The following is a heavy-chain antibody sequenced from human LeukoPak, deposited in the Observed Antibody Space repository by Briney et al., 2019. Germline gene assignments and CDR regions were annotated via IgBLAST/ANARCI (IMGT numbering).Heavy chain of an antibody. CDR2: IKKDGSEK. D-gene: IGHD7-27*01. J-gene: IGHJ3*02. V-gene: IGHV3-7*01. Sequence: GGSLRLSCAASGFTFSSYWMSWVRQAPGKGLEWVANIKKDGSEKYYVDSVKGRFTISRDNAKNSLYLQMNSLRAEDTAVYYCARDDWGGAFDIWGQGTMVTVSS. CDR3: ARDDWGGAFDI. CDR1: GFTFSSYW.